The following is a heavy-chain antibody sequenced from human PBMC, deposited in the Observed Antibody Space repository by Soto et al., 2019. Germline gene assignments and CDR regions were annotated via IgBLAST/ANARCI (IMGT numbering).Heavy chain of an antibody. V-gene: IGHV3-48*02. D-gene: IGHD3-10*01. CDR3: ARDSLWFGELSGCFDP. J-gene: IGHJ5*02. CDR2: ISSSSSTI. CDR1: GFTFSSDS. Sequence: EVQLVESGGSLVQPGGSLRLSCAASGFTFSSDSMNWVRQAPGKGLEWVSYISSSSSTIYYADSVKGRFTISRDNAKNSLYLQMNSLSDEDTAVYHCARDSLWFGELSGCFDPWGQGTLVTVSS.